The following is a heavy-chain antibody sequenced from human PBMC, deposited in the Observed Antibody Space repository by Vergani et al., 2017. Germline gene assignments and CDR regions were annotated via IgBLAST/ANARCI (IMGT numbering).Heavy chain of an antibody. CDR2: VDPKDGET. CDR1: GYIFTAYF. Sequence: EVQLAQSGPEVKRPGAKVTIACKASGYIFTAYFIHWVQQAPGKGLEWMGLVDPKDGETIYADKFQGRVVITADTSTATSYMEVSSLKFDDTAVYYCATDSEERGSTYGSNHGMDVWGQGTTVTVSS. V-gene: IGHV1-69-2*01. J-gene: IGHJ6*02. CDR3: ATDSEERGSTYGSNHGMDV. D-gene: IGHD5-18*01.